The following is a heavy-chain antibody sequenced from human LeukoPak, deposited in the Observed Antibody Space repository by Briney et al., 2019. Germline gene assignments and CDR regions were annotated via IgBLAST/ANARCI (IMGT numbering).Heavy chain of an antibody. D-gene: IGHD1-14*01. CDR3: ARELGGTKTGGLDI. V-gene: IGHV3-64*01. CDR2: IGADGDRT. Sequence: GGSLRLSCAASGFSFSYHDMHWVRQAPGKGLEFVSSIGADGDRTFYANSVKGRFTISRDNSKGTMYLQMGALRPEDLAVYYCARELGGTKTGGLDIWGQGTVVTLSS. J-gene: IGHJ3*02. CDR1: GFSFSYHD.